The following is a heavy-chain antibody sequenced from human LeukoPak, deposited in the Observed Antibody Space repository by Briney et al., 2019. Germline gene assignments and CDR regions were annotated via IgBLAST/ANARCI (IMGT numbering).Heavy chain of an antibody. CDR2: IYDSGSP. Sequence: SETLSLTCPVSDGSVTSHSWNWIRQPPGKGLEWIGDIYDSGSPNYNPSLKSRVTISVDSSKNQFSLKLSSVTAADTAVYYCARGLTYYDFWSGNHPGSYYMDVWGKGTTVTVSS. CDR3: ARGLTYYDFWSGNHPGSYYMDV. D-gene: IGHD3-3*01. J-gene: IGHJ6*03. V-gene: IGHV4-59*08. CDR1: DGSVTSHS.